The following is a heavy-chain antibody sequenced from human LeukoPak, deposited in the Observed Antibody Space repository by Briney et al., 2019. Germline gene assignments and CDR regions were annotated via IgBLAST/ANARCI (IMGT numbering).Heavy chain of an antibody. D-gene: IGHD3/OR15-3a*01. V-gene: IGHV3-53*01. CDR1: GFTVSSDY. CDR3: ARDAYRYENDGFFVN. CDR2: IYSGGNT. J-gene: IGHJ1*01. Sequence: PGGSLRLPCASSGFTVSSDYMAWVRQAPGKGLYWVSIIYSGGNTYYADSVKGRFTISRDNSKNMLYLQMNNLRAEDTAVYYCARDAYRYENDGFFVNWGQGTLVTVSS.